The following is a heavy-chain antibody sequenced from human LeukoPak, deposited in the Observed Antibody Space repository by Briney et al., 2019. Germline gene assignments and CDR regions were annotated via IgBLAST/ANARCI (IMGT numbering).Heavy chain of an antibody. Sequence: SETLSLTCTVSGGSISSGSYYWSWIRQPAGKGLEWVGRIYTSGSTNYNPSLKSRVTISVDTSKTQLSLKLSSVTAADTAVYYCARGGGYFNYWGQGTLVTVSS. V-gene: IGHV4-61*02. J-gene: IGHJ4*02. CDR2: IYTSGST. CDR1: GGSISSGSYY. D-gene: IGHD3-16*01. CDR3: ARGGGYFNY.